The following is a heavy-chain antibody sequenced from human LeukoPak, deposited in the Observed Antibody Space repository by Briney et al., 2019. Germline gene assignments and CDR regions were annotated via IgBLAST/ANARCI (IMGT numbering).Heavy chain of an antibody. V-gene: IGHV3-7*01. CDR1: EFTFSSYW. J-gene: IGHJ4*02. Sequence: GGSLRLSCAASEFTFSSYWMSWVRQAPGKGLEWVANIRQDGGEKYYLDSVKGRFTVSRDNAKNSLYLQMNSLRAEDTAVYYCARVGARQILEYWGQGTLVTVSS. D-gene: IGHD4-17*01. CDR3: ARVGARQILEY. CDR2: IRQDGGEK.